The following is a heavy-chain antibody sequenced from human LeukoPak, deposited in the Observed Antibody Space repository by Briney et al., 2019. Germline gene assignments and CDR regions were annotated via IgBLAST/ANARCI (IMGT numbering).Heavy chain of an antibody. CDR3: ARRLDYYDISGYHTLDY. D-gene: IGHD3-22*01. V-gene: IGHV1-8*01. CDR1: GYTFTSYD. Sequence: ASVKVSCKASGYTFTSYDINWVRQATGQGLEWMGWMNPNSGNTGYAQKFQGRVTMTRNTSISTTYMELSRLTSDDTAVYYCARRLDYYDISGYHTLDYWGQGTLVTVSS. CDR2: MNPNSGNT. J-gene: IGHJ4*02.